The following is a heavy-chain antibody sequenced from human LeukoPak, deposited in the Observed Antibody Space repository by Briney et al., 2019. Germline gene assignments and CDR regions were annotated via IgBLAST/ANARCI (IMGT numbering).Heavy chain of an antibody. V-gene: IGHV1-18*01. CDR1: GYTFTSYG. CDR2: ISAYNGNT. CDR3: ARGSSSSYYYYYYMDV. D-gene: IGHD6-6*01. Sequence: PVKVSCKASGYTFTSYGISWVRQAPGQGLEWMGWISAYNGNTNYAQKLQGRVTMTTDTSTSTAYMELRSLRSDDTAVYYCARGSSSSYYYYYYMDVWGKGTTVTVSS. J-gene: IGHJ6*03.